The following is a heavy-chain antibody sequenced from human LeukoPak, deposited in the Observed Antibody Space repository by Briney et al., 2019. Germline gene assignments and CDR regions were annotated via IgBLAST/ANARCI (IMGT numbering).Heavy chain of an antibody. J-gene: IGHJ4*02. CDR3: ARQSGLYSYGYRFDY. D-gene: IGHD5-18*01. CDR1: GYNFTGYW. CDR2: IYPGDSDT. V-gene: IGHV5-51*01. Sequence: GESLKISCKASGYNFTGYWIGWVRQMPGKGLEWMGIIYPGDSDTRYSPSFQGQVTISADKSISTAYLQWSSLKASDTAMYYCARQSGLYSYGYRFDYWGQGTLVTVSS.